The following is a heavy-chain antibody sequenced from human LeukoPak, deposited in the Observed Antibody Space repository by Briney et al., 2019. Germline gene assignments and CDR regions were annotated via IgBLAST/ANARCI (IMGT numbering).Heavy chain of an antibody. V-gene: IGHV4-34*01. CDR3: ARSPRAYYYGMDV. CDR1: GGSFSGYY. Sequence: SETLSLTCAVYGGSFSGYYWSWIRQPPGKGLEWIGEINHSGSTNYNPSPKSRVTISVDTSKNQFSLKLSSVTAADTAVYYCARSPRAYYYGMDVWGQGTTVTVSS. CDR2: INHSGST. J-gene: IGHJ6*02.